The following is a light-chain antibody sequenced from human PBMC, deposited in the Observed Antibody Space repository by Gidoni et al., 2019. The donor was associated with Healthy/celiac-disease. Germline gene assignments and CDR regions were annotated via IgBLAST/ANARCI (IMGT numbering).Light chain of an antibody. V-gene: IGKV3-15*01. CDR3: QQYNNWPPKT. J-gene: IGKJ1*01. CDR2: GAS. CDR1: QSVSSY. Sequence: EIAMTLSPATLSVSPGERATLSCRASQSVSSYLSWYQQKPGQAPRLLIYGASTRATGIPARFSGSGSGTEFTLTISSLQSEDFAVYYCQQYNNWPPKTFGQGTRLEIK.